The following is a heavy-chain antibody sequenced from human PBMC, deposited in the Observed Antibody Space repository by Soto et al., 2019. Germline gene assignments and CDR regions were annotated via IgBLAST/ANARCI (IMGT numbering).Heavy chain of an antibody. J-gene: IGHJ4*02. V-gene: IGHV1-18*01. CDR3: ARDLGSGWPGFDY. CDR2: ISAYNGNT. D-gene: IGHD6-19*01. Sequence: SVKVSCKASGYTFTIYGISWVRQSPGQGLEWMGWISAYNGNTNYAQKLQGRVTMTTDTSTSTAYVELRSLRSDDTAVYYCARDLGSGWPGFDYWGQGTLVTV. CDR1: GYTFTIYG.